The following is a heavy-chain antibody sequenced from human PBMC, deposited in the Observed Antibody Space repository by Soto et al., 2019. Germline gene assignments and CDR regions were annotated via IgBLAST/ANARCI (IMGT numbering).Heavy chain of an antibody. V-gene: IGHV3-30-3*01. CDR2: TSYDGSNN. CDR1: GFTFSSYA. Sequence: QVQLVESGGGVVQPGRSLRLSCAASGFTFSSYAMHWVRQAPGKGLEWVAVTSYDGSNNYYADSVKGRFTISRDNSKNTLYLRMNSLRAEDTAVYYCARATVTTSDDAFDIWAKGQWSPSLQ. CDR3: ARATVTTSDDAFDI. D-gene: IGHD4-4*01. J-gene: IGHJ3*02.